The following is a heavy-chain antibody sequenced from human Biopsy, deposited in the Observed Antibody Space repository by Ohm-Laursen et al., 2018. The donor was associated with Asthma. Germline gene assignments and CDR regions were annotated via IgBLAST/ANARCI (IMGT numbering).Heavy chain of an antibody. CDR3: ARGPELDV. V-gene: IGHV4-34*01. CDR2: TNERGVT. CDR1: PGSFSGFF. J-gene: IGHJ6*02. Sequence: SDTLSLTCDVYPGSFSGFFWTWIRQSPGKGLEWIGETNERGVTNNNPSLKSRVIISIDTYWNRVFLKLTSVTAADTAVYYCARGPELDVWGQGTTVTVSS.